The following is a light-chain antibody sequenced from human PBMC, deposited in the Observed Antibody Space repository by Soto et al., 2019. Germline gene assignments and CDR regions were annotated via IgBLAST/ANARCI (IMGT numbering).Light chain of an antibody. J-gene: IGKJ5*01. V-gene: IGKV1-39*01. CDR2: AAS. Sequence: DLQMTQSPSSLSASVGDRFTITCRASQSISSYLNWYQQKPGKAPKXXIHAASSLQSGVPSRFSGSGSGTDFTLTISSLKNEDFATYYCQQSYSTTVTFGQGTQLEIK. CDR1: QSISSY. CDR3: QQSYSTTVT.